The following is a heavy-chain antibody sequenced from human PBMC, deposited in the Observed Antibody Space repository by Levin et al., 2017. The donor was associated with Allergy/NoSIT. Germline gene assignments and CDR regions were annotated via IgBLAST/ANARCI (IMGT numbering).Heavy chain of an antibody. CDR1: GFTFSSYG. CDR2: ISYDGSNK. CDR3: AKGDQWGIAVYFDY. Sequence: GGSLRLSCAASGFTFSSYGMHWVRQAPGKGLEWVAVISYDGSNKYYADSVKGRFTISRDNSKNTLYLQMNSLRAEDTAVYYCAKGDQWGIAVYFDYWGQGTLVTVSS. J-gene: IGHJ4*02. D-gene: IGHD6-19*01. V-gene: IGHV3-30*18.